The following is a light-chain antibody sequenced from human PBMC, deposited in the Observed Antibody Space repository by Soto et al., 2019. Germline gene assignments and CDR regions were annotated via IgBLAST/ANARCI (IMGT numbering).Light chain of an antibody. CDR2: DNN. Sequence: QSVLTQPPSVSAAPGQRVTISCSGSSSNIGNNYVSWYQQLPGTAPKLLIYDNNNRPSGIPDRFSGSKSGTSATLGITGLQTGDEADYYCGTWDSGLTTVVFGGGTKLTVL. CDR1: SSNIGNNY. CDR3: GTWDSGLTTVV. J-gene: IGLJ2*01. V-gene: IGLV1-51*01.